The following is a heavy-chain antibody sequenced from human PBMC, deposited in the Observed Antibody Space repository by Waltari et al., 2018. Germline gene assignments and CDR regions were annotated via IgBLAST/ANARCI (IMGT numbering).Heavy chain of an antibody. J-gene: IGHJ4*02. D-gene: IGHD6-13*01. CDR1: GFTFSSYG. CDR2: IRYDESNK. V-gene: IGHV3-30*02. CDR3: AKGEQQLLDY. Sequence: QVQLVESGGGVVQPGGSLRLSCAASGFTFSSYGMHWVRPAPGKGLEWVAVIRYDESNKYYADSVKGRFTISRDNSKNTLYLQMNSLRAEDTAVYYCAKGEQQLLDYWGQGTLVTVSS.